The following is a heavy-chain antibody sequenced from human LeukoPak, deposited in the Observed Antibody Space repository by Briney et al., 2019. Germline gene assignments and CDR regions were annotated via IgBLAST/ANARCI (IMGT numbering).Heavy chain of an antibody. Sequence: SETLSLTCTVSGGSISSYYWSWIRQPPGKGLEWIGYIYYSGSTNYNPSLKSRVTISVDTSKNQFSLKLSSVTAADTAVYYCARETRLGGLDYWGQGTPVTVSS. CDR2: IYYSGST. J-gene: IGHJ4*02. CDR1: GGSISSYY. V-gene: IGHV4-59*01. CDR3: ARETRLGGLDY. D-gene: IGHD2-15*01.